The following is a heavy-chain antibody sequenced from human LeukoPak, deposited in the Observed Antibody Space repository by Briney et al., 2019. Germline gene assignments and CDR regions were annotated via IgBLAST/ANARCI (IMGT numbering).Heavy chain of an antibody. Sequence: GGSLRLSCAASGFTFSSYAMSWVRQAPGKGLEWVAVISYDRSNKYYADSVKGRFTISRDNSKNTLYLQMNSLRAEDTAVYYCARDTSYYYDSSEGAFDIWGQGTMVTVSS. J-gene: IGHJ3*02. CDR2: ISYDRSNK. D-gene: IGHD3-22*01. V-gene: IGHV3-30-3*01. CDR1: GFTFSSYA. CDR3: ARDTSYYYDSSEGAFDI.